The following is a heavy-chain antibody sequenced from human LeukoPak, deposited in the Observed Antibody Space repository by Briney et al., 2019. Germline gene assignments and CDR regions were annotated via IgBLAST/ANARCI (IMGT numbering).Heavy chain of an antibody. CDR3: TLPAYYYGLDV. J-gene: IGHJ6*04. D-gene: IGHD6-25*01. V-gene: IGHV3-73*01. CDR1: GFTFSVSA. CDR2: IKTKADNYAT. Sequence: GGSLKLSCAASGFTFSVSAIHWVRQASGKGLEWVGRIKTKADNYATAYDASVKGRFTISRDDSKNTAYLQMNSLKIEDTAVYYCTLPAYYYGLDVWGKGTTVTVSS.